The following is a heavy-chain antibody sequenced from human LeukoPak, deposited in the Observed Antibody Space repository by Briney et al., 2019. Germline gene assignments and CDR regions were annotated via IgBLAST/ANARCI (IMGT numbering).Heavy chain of an antibody. J-gene: IGHJ3*02. D-gene: IGHD2-2*01. V-gene: IGHV1-69*13. CDR2: IIPIFGTA. Sequence: SVKVSCKASGGTFSSYAISWVRQAPGQGLEWMGGIIPIFGTANYAQKFQGRVTITADESTSTAYMELSSLRSEDTAVYYCARVTPFDIVVVPAASGPFDIWGKGQWSPSLQ. CDR1: GGTFSSYA. CDR3: ARVTPFDIVVVPAASGPFDI.